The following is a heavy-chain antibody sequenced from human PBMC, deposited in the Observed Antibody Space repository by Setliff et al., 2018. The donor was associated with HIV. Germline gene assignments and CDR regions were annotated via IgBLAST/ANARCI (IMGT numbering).Heavy chain of an antibody. Sequence: PSETLSLTCNVSGVSISSYYWSWIRQPPGKGLEYIGYIYSNGGTNYNPSLKSRVTISVDTSKNQFSLRLSSVTAADTAVYYCARVGYSDYVLNIWGQGTLVTVSS. CDR2: IYSNGGT. D-gene: IGHD4-17*01. V-gene: IGHV4-59*01. CDR1: GVSISSYY. J-gene: IGHJ4*02. CDR3: ARVGYSDYVLNI.